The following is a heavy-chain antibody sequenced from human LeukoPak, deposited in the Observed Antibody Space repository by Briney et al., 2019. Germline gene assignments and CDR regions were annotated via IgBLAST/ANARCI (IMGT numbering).Heavy chain of an antibody. V-gene: IGHV4-34*01. CDR2: INHSGST. CDR3: ARIQLGFCSSTSCYNLPGVRFDP. CDR1: GGSFSGYY. Sequence: SETLSLTCAVYGGSFSGYYRSWIRRPPWKGLEWIGEINHSGSTNYNPSLKSRVTISVDTSKNQFSLKLSSVTAADTAVYYCARIQLGFCSSTSCYNLPGVRFDPWGQGTLVTVSS. J-gene: IGHJ5*02. D-gene: IGHD2-2*02.